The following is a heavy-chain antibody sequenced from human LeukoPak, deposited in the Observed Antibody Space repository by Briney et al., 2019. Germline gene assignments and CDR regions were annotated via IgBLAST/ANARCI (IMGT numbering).Heavy chain of an antibody. D-gene: IGHD1-26*01. J-gene: IGHJ3*02. CDR3: AIERARYAFDI. CDR1: GYTFTNYA. Sequence: ASVKVSCKASGYTFTNYAMQWVRQAPGQRLEWMGWINAGNGNTKYSQKFQGRVTITRDTSASIAYMELSSLRSEDTAVYYCAIERARYAFDIWGQGTMVTVSS. CDR2: INAGNGNT. V-gene: IGHV1-3*01.